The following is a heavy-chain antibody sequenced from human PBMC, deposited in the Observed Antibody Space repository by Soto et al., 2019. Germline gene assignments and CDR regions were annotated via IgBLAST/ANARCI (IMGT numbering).Heavy chain of an antibody. J-gene: IGHJ4*02. Sequence: SETLSLTCTVSGGSISSYYWSWIRQPPGKGLEWIGYIYYSGSTNYNPSLKSRVTISVDTSKNQFSLKLSSVTAADTAVYYCARGISNYDYVWGSYRYLYYFDYWGQGTLVTVSS. V-gene: IGHV4-59*01. D-gene: IGHD3-16*02. CDR2: IYYSGST. CDR3: ARGISNYDYVWGSYRYLYYFDY. CDR1: GGSISSYY.